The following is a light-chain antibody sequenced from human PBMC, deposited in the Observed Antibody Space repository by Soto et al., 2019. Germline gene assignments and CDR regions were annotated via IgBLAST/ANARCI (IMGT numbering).Light chain of an antibody. V-gene: IGKV3-20*01. CDR3: QHYGNSLTWT. CDR2: GAS. Sequence: EIVLTQSPGTLSFSPGERSTLSFISSQSVSSIYLAWYQQKPGQAPRLLIYGASSRATGIPDRFSGSGSGTDFTLTISRLEPEDFAVYYCQHYGNSLTWTFGQGTKVDIK. CDR1: QSVSSIY. J-gene: IGKJ1*01.